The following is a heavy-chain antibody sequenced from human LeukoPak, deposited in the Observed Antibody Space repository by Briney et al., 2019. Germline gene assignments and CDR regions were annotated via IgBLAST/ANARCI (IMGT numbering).Heavy chain of an antibody. Sequence: PGGSLRLSCAASGFTFSSYGMHWVRQAPGKGLEWVAVIWYDGSNKYYADSVKGRFTISRDNSKNTLYLQMNSLRAEDTAVYYCARDEYYDSSGYLLSANAFDIWGQGTMVTVSS. J-gene: IGHJ3*02. D-gene: IGHD3-22*01. V-gene: IGHV3-33*01. CDR2: IWYDGSNK. CDR3: ARDEYYDSSGYLLSANAFDI. CDR1: GFTFSSYG.